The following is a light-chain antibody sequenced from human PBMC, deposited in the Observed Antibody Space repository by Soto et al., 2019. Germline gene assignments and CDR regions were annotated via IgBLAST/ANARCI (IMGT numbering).Light chain of an antibody. J-gene: IGKJ1*01. CDR2: GAS. V-gene: IGKV3-20*01. CDR1: QSVSSSY. Sequence: EIVLTQYPGTLSLSPGERATLSCRASQSVSSSYLAWYQQKPGQAPRLLIYGASSRATGIPDRFSGSGSGTDFTLTISRLEPEDFAVYYCQQYGSSPKTFGQGTKAAIK. CDR3: QQYGSSPKT.